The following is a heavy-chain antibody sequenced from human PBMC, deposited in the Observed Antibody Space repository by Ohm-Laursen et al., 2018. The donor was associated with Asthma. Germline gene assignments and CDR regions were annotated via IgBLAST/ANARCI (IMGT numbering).Heavy chain of an antibody. CDR3: ARDVMEWYLPAFDF. J-gene: IGHJ4*02. Sequence: SLRLSCSASGFTFSDYYMSWIRQAPGRGLEWVAVGGSYYDGGLKYYADSVNGRFTVSRDDSKNTLYLQMNSLRPDDTAVYYCARDVMEWYLPAFDFWGQGTLVTVSS. CDR2: GGSYYDGGLK. D-gene: IGHD3-3*01. CDR1: GFTFSDYY. V-gene: IGHV3-30-3*01.